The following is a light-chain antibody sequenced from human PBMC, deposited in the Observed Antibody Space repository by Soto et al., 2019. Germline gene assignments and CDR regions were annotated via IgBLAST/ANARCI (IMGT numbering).Light chain of an antibody. CDR3: QQRPNWPLT. V-gene: IGKV3-11*01. CDR2: DAS. J-gene: IGKJ4*01. CDR1: QSISSH. Sequence: EIVLTQSPATLSLSPGERATLSCRASQSISSHLAWYQQNPGQAPRLRIYDASTRATGIPVRFSGSGSGTDFTLTINSLEPEDFAVYYCQQRPNWPLTFGGGTKVENK.